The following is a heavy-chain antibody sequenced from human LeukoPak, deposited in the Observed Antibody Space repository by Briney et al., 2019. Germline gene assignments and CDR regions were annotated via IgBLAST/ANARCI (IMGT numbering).Heavy chain of an antibody. J-gene: IGHJ5*02. CDR3: ARDFSRPLWYNWNSQNAHWFDP. CDR2: ISAYNGNT. Sequence: ASVKVSCKASGYTFTSYGISWVRQAPGQGLEWMGWISAYNGNTNYAQKLQGRVTMTTDRSTSIAYMELRSLRSDDTAVYYCARDFSRPLWYNWNSQNAHWFDPWGQGTLVTVSS. V-gene: IGHV1-18*01. D-gene: IGHD1-1*01. CDR1: GYTFTSYG.